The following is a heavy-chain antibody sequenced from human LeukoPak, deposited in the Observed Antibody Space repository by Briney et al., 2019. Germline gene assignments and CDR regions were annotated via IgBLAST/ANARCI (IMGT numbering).Heavy chain of an antibody. J-gene: IGHJ5*02. D-gene: IGHD3-10*01. CDR2: IYYNGST. Sequence: SETLSLTCTFSGRSISSSSYYWGWIRQPPGKGLEWIRSIYYNGSTYYNPSLKSRVTISVDTSKNQFSLKLSSVTAADTAVYSCARQGRGAVYYYGSGRKNWFDPWGQGPLVTVSS. V-gene: IGHV4-39*01. CDR1: GRSISSSSYY. CDR3: ARQGRGAVYYYGSGRKNWFDP.